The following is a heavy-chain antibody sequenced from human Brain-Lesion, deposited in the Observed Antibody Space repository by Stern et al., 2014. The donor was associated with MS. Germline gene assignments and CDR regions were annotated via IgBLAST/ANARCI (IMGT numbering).Heavy chain of an antibody. Sequence: VQLGQSGAEVKKPGSSVKVSCKTSGGTFSSYTITWVRQAPGQGLEWMGRIISLLDIADYAQKFQGRVTITADKSTSTAYMELSSLRSEDTAVYYCARESTGDAFDIWGQGTMVTVSS. CDR1: GGTFSSYT. J-gene: IGHJ3*02. D-gene: IGHD3-10*01. CDR3: ARESTGDAFDI. V-gene: IGHV1-69*09. CDR2: IISLLDIA.